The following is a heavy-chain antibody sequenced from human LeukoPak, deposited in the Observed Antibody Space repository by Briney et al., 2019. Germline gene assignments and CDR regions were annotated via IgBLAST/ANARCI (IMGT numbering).Heavy chain of an antibody. J-gene: IGHJ6*02. V-gene: IGHV1-8*01. CDR3: ARAEAAAGYYYYYGMDV. Sequence: ASVKVSCKASGYTFTSYDINWVRQATGQGLEWMGWMNPNSGNTGYAQKFQGRVTMTRNTSISTAYMELSSLRSEDTAVYYCARAEAAAGYYYYYGMDVWGQGTTVTVSS. D-gene: IGHD6-13*01. CDR1: GYTFTSYD. CDR2: MNPNSGNT.